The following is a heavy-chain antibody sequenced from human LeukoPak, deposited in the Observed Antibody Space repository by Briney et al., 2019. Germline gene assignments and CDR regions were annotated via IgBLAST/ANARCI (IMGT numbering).Heavy chain of an antibody. CDR1: GFTFSSYA. V-gene: IGHV3-23*01. Sequence: GGSLRLSCAASGFTFSSYAMSWVRQAPGKGLVWVSAISGSGGSTYYADPAKGRFTISRDNSKNTLYLQMNSLRAEDTAVYYCAKDEYSYGTYYYYGMDVWGQGTTVTVPS. J-gene: IGHJ6*02. D-gene: IGHD5-18*01. CDR3: AKDEYSYGTYYYYGMDV. CDR2: ISGSGGST.